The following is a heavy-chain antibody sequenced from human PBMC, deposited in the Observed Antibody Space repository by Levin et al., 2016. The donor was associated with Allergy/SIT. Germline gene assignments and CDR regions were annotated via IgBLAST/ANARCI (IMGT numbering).Heavy chain of an antibody. V-gene: IGHV3-74*01. CDR2: SSSDGSNT. CDR1: GFTFSSYW. CDR3: TRAVYQGPNDY. Sequence: GESLKISCQASGFTFSSYWMHWVRQAPGKGLVWVSHSSSDGSNTNYADSVKGRFTISRDNAKNTLFLQMSSLRAEDTAVYYCTRAVYQGPNDYWGQGTLVTVSS. D-gene: IGHD6-19*01. J-gene: IGHJ4*02.